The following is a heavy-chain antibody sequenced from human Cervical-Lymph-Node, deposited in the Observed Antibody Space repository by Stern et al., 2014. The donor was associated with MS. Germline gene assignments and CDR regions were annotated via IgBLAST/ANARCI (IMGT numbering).Heavy chain of an antibody. Sequence: QLVQSGAEVKKPGGSVKVSCQASGYSFTRHYMHWVRQAPGQGLEWVGIINPSGASASYAQKLQGRVTMTRDTSTSTVYMELSSLRSEDTAVYYCASGTGSKRPTGNYWGQGTLVTVSS. J-gene: IGHJ4*02. CDR1: GYSFTRHY. CDR3: ASGTGSKRPTGNY. CDR2: INPSGASA. D-gene: IGHD3/OR15-3a*01. V-gene: IGHV1-46*01.